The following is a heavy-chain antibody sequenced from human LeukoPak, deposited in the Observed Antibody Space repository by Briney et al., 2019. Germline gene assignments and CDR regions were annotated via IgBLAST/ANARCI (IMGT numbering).Heavy chain of an antibody. CDR2: IYPGDSDT. D-gene: IGHD2-15*01. CDR3: ARKGDRYCSGGSCYGIDY. J-gene: IGHJ4*02. V-gene: IGHV5-51*01. CDR1: GYSFTSYW. Sequence: GESLKISCKGSGYSFTSYWIGWVRQMPGKGLEWMGIIYPGDSDTRYSPSFQGQVTISADKSISTAYLQWSSLKASDTAMYYCARKGDRYCSGGSCYGIDYWGQGTLVTVSS.